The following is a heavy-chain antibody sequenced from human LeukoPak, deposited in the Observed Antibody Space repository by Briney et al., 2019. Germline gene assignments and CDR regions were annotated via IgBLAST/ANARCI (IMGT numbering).Heavy chain of an antibody. CDR3: ARGEMATIAIDY. J-gene: IGHJ4*02. Sequence: GGSLRLSCAASGFTFSSYSMNWVRQAPGKGLEWVSSISSSSSYIYYAGSVKGRFTISRDNAKNSLYLQMNSLRAEGTAVYYCARGEMATIAIDYWGQGTLVTVSS. CDR1: GFTFSSYS. D-gene: IGHD5-24*01. CDR2: ISSSSSYI. V-gene: IGHV3-21*01.